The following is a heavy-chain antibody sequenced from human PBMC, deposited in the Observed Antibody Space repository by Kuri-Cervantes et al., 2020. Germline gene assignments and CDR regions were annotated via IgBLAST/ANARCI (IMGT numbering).Heavy chain of an antibody. D-gene: IGHD2-8*01. CDR3: ARGLAGVNQRTYYDS. J-gene: IGHJ4*02. V-gene: IGHV4-34*01. Sequence: ESLKISCAVYGGSFSGYHRTWIRQPPGKGLEWIGEINHSGSTSYNPSLKSRVTISVDTSKNQFSLKLSSVTAADTAVFYCARGLAGVNQRTYYDSWGQGTLVTVSS. CDR1: GGSFSGYH. CDR2: INHSGST.